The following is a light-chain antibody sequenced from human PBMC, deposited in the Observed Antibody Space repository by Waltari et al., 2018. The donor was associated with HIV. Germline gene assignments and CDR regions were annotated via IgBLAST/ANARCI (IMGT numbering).Light chain of an antibody. CDR3: MQALQTPIT. CDR2: LGS. V-gene: IGKV2-28*01. CDR1: QSLLHSNGYNY. J-gene: IGKJ5*01. Sequence: SISCRSSQSLLHSNGYNYLDWYLQKPGQSPQVLMYLGSSRASGVPDRFSGSGSGTDFTLKISRVEAEDVGLYYCMQALQTPITFGQGTRLEIK.